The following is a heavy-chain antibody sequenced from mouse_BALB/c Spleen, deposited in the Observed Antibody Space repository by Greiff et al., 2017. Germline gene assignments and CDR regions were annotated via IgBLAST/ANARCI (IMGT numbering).Heavy chain of an antibody. D-gene: IGHD2-4*01. V-gene: IGHV1S81*02. Sequence: QVQLQQSGAELVKPGASVKLSCKASGYTFTSYYMYWVKQRPGQGLAWIGEINPSNGGTNFNEKFKSKAKLTVDKSSSTAYMQLSSLTSEDSAVYYCTYMIEDAMDYWSQGTSVTVSS. CDR1: GYTFTSYY. CDR2: INPSNGGT. CDR3: TYMIEDAMDY. J-gene: IGHJ4*01.